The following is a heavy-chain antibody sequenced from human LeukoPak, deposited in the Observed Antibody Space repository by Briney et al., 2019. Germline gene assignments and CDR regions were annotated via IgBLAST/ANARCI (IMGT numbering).Heavy chain of an antibody. Sequence: GEPLKISCETSGYIFIDDWIGWVRQMPGKGLEWMGIIYPGDSDTRYSPSFQGQVTISADKSISTAYLQWSSLKASDTAMYYCARVGTTSDAFDIWGQGTMVTVSS. CDR1: GYIFIDDW. J-gene: IGHJ3*02. CDR3: ARVGTTSDAFDI. V-gene: IGHV5-51*01. CDR2: IYPGDSDT. D-gene: IGHD4-11*01.